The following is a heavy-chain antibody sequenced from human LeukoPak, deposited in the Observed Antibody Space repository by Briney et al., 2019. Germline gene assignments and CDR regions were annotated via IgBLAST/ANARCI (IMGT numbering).Heavy chain of an antibody. D-gene: IGHD6-19*01. Sequence: GWSLRLSCAASGFTFDDYAMHWVRQAPGKGLEWVSGISWNSGSIVYADSVSGRCIISRDNAKTSLYLQMNSMRAEDTALYYCAKGSIAAVAGSILDYWGQGTLVTVSS. CDR2: ISWNSGSI. CDR1: GFTFDDYA. CDR3: AKGSIAAVAGSILDY. J-gene: IGHJ4*02. V-gene: IGHV3-9*01.